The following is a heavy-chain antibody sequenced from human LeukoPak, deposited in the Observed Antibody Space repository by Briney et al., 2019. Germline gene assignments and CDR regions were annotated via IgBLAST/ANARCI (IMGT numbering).Heavy chain of an antibody. D-gene: IGHD2-15*01. CDR1: GYSFTSYW. Sequence: GESLEISFKGSGYSFTSYWIGWVRQMPGKGLEWMGIIYPGDSDTRYSPSFQGQVTISADKSISTAYLQWSSLKASDTAMYYCARQALGYCSGGSCETEFDYWGQGTLVTVSS. V-gene: IGHV5-51*01. J-gene: IGHJ4*02. CDR2: IYPGDSDT. CDR3: ARQALGYCSGGSCETEFDY.